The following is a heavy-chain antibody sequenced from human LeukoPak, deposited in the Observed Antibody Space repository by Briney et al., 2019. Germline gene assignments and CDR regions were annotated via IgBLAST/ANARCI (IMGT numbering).Heavy chain of an antibody. CDR3: ATFSSGWPQYFQH. CDR2: IYYSGST. CDR1: GGSISSSDYY. V-gene: IGHV4-39*01. Sequence: SETLSLTCTVSGGSISSSDYYWGWIRQPPGKGLEWIGSIYYSGSTYYNPSLKGRVTISVDTSKNQFSLKLTSVTAADTAVYYCATFSSGWPQYFQHWGQGTLVTVSS. D-gene: IGHD6-19*01. J-gene: IGHJ1*01.